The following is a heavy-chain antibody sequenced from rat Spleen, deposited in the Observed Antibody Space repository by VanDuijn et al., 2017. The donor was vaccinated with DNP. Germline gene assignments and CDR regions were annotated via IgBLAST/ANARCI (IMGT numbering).Heavy chain of an antibody. CDR3: ATPIGHRPLSWFAY. V-gene: IGHV5-7*01. CDR1: GFTFSDYY. D-gene: IGHD3-1*01. CDR2: IGYDGFTT. Sequence: EVQLVESGGGLVQPERSLKLSCAASGFTFSDYYMAWVRQAPTKGLEWVATIGYDGFTTYYRDSVKGRFTISRDNVKSTLYLQMDSLRSEDTATYYCATPIGHRPLSWFAYWGQGTLVTVSS. J-gene: IGHJ3*01.